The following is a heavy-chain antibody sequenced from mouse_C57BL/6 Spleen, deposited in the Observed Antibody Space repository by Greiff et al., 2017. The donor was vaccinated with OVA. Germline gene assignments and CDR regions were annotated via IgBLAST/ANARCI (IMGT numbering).Heavy chain of an antibody. CDR3: AREEGHYYGSSYLYYFDY. V-gene: IGHV3-6*01. CDR2: ISYDGSN. Sequence: EVQLQQSGPGLVKPSQSLSLTCSVTGYSITSGYYWNWIRQFPGNKLEWMGYISYDGSNNYNPSLKNRISITRDTSKNQFFLKLNSVTTEDTATYYCAREEGHYYGSSYLYYFDYWGQGTTLTVSS. J-gene: IGHJ2*01. D-gene: IGHD1-1*01. CDR1: GYSITSGYY.